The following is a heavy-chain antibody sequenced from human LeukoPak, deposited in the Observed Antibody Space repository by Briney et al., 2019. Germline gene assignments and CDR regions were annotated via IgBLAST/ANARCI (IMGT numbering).Heavy chain of an antibody. J-gene: IGHJ6*02. Sequence: ASVKVSCKASGGTFSSYALRWVRQAPGQGLEWMGWMNPNSGNTGYAQKFQGRVTMTRNTSISTAYMELSSLRSEDTAVYYCARGASIAARRTFGAYGMDVWGQGTTVTVSS. D-gene: IGHD6-6*01. CDR1: GGTFSSYA. V-gene: IGHV1-8*02. CDR3: ARGASIAARRTFGAYGMDV. CDR2: MNPNSGNT.